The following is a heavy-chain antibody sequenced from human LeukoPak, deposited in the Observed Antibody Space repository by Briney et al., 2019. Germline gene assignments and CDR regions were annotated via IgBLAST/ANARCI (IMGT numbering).Heavy chain of an antibody. J-gene: IGHJ4*02. CDR2: IYSSGST. CDR1: GGSISNYY. CDR3: ARGPPPDFDY. V-gene: IGHV4-4*07. Sequence: ASETLSLTCTVSGGSISNYYWSWIRQPAGKGLEWIGRIYSSGSTDYNPSLKSRVTMSVDTSKNQFSLKLSSVTAADTAVYYCARGPPPDFDYWGQGTLVTVSS.